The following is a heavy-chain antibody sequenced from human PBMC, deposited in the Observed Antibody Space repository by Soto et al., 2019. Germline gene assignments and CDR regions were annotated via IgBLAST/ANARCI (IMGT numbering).Heavy chain of an antibody. CDR2: ISASGGTT. J-gene: IGHJ4*02. Sequence: EVQLLDSGGGLVQPGGSLRLSCAASGFTFNNYAMSWVRQAPGKGLEWVSTISASGGTTYYADSVKGRCTISRDSSRNTLYLQMNSLRAEDTARYYCAKVHATTWYYYFESWGLGTLVTVSS. D-gene: IGHD6-13*01. CDR1: GFTFNNYA. CDR3: AKVHATTWYYYFES. V-gene: IGHV3-23*01.